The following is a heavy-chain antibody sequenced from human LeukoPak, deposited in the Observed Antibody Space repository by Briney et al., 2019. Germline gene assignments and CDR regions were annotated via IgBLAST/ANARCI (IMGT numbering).Heavy chain of an antibody. CDR1: GYTFTGYY. CDR3: ARGAYYYDSSGYLDY. V-gene: IGHV1-2*02. J-gene: IGHJ4*02. Sequence: AASVKASCKASGYTFTGYYMHWVRQAPGQGLEWMGWINPNSGGTNYAQKFQGRVTMTRDTSISTAYMELSRLRSDDTAVYYCARGAYYYDSSGYLDYWGQGTLVTVSS. CDR2: INPNSGGT. D-gene: IGHD3-22*01.